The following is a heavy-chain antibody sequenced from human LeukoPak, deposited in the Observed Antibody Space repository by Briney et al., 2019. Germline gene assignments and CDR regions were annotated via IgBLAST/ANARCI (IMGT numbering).Heavy chain of an antibody. CDR2: IIPSGGST. CDR1: GYTFTSYY. J-gene: IGHJ4*02. Sequence: GASVKVSCKASGYTFTSYYMHWVRQAPGQGLEWMGIIIPSGGSTSYAQKFQGRVTMTRDTSTSTVYMELSSLRSEDTAVYYCARDLGNYYGSGSYLANFDYWGQGTLVTVSS. D-gene: IGHD3-10*01. CDR3: ARDLGNYYGSGSYLANFDY. V-gene: IGHV1-46*01.